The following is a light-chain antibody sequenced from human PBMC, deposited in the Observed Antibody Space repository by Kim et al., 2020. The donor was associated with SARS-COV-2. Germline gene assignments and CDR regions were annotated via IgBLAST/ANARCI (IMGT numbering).Light chain of an antibody. J-gene: IGKJ2*01. Sequence: EIVLTQSPGTLSLSPGERATLSCRASQSVGYNYLAWFQQKPGQTPRLLIYGASSRATGIPDRFSGSGSGTDFTLTISRLGPEDFVVYYCHQYIISPHTFGQGTKLEI. CDR2: GAS. V-gene: IGKV3-20*01. CDR3: HQYIISPHT. CDR1: QSVGYNY.